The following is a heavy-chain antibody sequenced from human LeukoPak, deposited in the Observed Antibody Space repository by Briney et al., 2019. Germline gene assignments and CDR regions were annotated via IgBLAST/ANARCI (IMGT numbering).Heavy chain of an antibody. CDR3: ATSSRSGNYFDY. V-gene: IGHV3-33*08. D-gene: IGHD2-2*01. CDR1: GFTFSSYG. Sequence: PGGSLRLSCAASGFTFSSYGMHWVRQAPGKGLEWVAVIWYGGSNKYYADSVKGRFTISRDNSKNTLYLQMNSLRAEDTAVYYCATSSRSGNYFDYWGQGTLVTVSS. CDR2: IWYGGSNK. J-gene: IGHJ4*02.